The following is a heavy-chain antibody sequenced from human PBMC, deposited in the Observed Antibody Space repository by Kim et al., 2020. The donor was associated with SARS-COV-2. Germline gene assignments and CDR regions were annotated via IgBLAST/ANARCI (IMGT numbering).Heavy chain of an antibody. Sequence: SGPTLVNPTQTLTLTCTFSGFSLSTSGVGVAWIRQPPGKALEWLAVIYWDDDKRYRPSLESSLTITKDTSKNQVVLTMANMNPVDTATYYCAHRPQYCAADCFVYWGQGTLVTVSS. J-gene: IGHJ4*02. CDR1: GFSLSTSGVG. CDR3: AHRPQYCAADCFVY. CDR2: IYWDDDK. V-gene: IGHV2-5*02. D-gene: IGHD2-21*01.